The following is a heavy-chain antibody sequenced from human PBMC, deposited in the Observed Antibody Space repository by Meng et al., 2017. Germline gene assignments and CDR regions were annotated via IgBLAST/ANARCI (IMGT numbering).Heavy chain of an antibody. CDR3: ARVEKYDGDYVAY. CDR2: IYHSGST. D-gene: IGHD1-1*01. V-gene: IGHV4-38-2*02. J-gene: IGHJ4*02. CDR1: GYSISSGYY. Sequence: SETLSLTCTVSGYSISSGYYWGWIRQPPGKGLEWIGCIYHSGSTSYNPSLKSRVTISVDTSKNQFSLKLSSGTAADTAVYYCARVEKYDGDYVAYWGQGTLVTVSS.